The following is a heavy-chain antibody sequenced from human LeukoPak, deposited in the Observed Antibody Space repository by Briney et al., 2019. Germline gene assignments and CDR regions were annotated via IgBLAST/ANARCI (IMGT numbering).Heavy chain of an antibody. CDR3: ARQDSSGWYGSFDY. CDR2: IYRSGST. V-gene: IGHV4-39*01. J-gene: IGHJ4*02. D-gene: IGHD6-19*01. CDR1: GGSISSSSYY. Sequence: PSETLSLTCTVSGGSISSSSYYWGWIRQPPGKGLEWIGSIYRSGSTYYNPSLKSRVTISVDTSKNQFSLKLSSVTAADTAVYYCARQDSSGWYGSFDYWGQGTLVTVSS.